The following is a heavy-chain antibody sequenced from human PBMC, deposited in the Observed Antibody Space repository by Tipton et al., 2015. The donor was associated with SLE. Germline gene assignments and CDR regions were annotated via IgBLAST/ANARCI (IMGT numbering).Heavy chain of an antibody. J-gene: IGHJ4*02. CDR2: IRYDGSNK. V-gene: IGHV3-30*02. D-gene: IGHD3-16*01. CDR3: AKDQEAVSDYLWGAKDY. CDR1: GFTFSGYG. Sequence: SLRLSCAASGFTFSGYGLHWVRQAPGKGLEWVAFIRYDGSNKYYAESVKGRFTISRDNSKNTLYLQMNGLRAEDTALYYCAKDQEAVSDYLWGAKDYWGQVTLVTVSS.